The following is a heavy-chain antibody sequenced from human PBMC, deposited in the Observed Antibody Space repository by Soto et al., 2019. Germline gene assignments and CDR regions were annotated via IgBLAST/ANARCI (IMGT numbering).Heavy chain of an antibody. V-gene: IGHV1-18*01. Sequence: ASVKVSCKASGYTFTSYGISWVRQAPGQGLEWMGWISAYNGNTNYAQKLQGRVTMTTDTSTSTAYMELRSLRSDDTAVYYCARDRDRMAYCSSTSCYTRWFDPWGQGTLVTVSS. D-gene: IGHD2-2*02. CDR3: ARDRDRMAYCSSTSCYTRWFDP. CDR1: GYTFTSYG. J-gene: IGHJ5*02. CDR2: ISAYNGNT.